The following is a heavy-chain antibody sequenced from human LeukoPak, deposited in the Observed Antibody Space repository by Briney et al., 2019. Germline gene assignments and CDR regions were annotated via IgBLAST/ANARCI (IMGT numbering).Heavy chain of an antibody. V-gene: IGHV1-18*01. CDR2: ISNYNENT. J-gene: IGHJ4*02. CDR1: GYTFISYG. CDR3: ARDREWEPYFLDY. D-gene: IGHD1-26*01. Sequence: ASVTVSCKASGYTFISYGFSWVRQAPGQGLEWMGWISNYNENTNFAQELQGRVTMTIDTSTSTAYMELRSLRSDDTAMYYCARDREWEPYFLDYWGQGTLVTVSS.